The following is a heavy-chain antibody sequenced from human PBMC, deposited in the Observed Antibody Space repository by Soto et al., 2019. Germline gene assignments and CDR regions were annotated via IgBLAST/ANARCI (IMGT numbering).Heavy chain of an antibody. CDR1: VDSITTYY. CDR2: IDASGNT. D-gene: IGHD1-1*01. V-gene: IGHV4-4*07. J-gene: IGHJ6*02. CDR3: ARFSNNWFQTEGMDV. Sequence: PSETLSLTCTVSVDSITTYYWNWIRQPAGKGLEWIGRIDASGNTNYNPSLNSRVTLPVDTSKKQFSLKLTSVTAADTAVYYCARFSNNWFQTEGMDVWGQGTTVTVS.